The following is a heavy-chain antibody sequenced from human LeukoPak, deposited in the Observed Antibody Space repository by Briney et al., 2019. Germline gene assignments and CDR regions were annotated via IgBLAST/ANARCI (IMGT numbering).Heavy chain of an antibody. V-gene: IGHV4-39*01. CDR2: IYYTGRT. CDR1: GDYISSSNYY. J-gene: IGHJ4*02. D-gene: IGHD3-22*01. Sequence: SETLSLTCSISGDYISSSNYYWGWIRQPPGKGLERIGNIYYTGRTYYNPSLKSRVSISIDTSKNEFSLKVRSVTAADTAVYYCARLYYYDDSGPPLWGQGTLVIVSS. CDR3: ARLYYYDDSGPPL.